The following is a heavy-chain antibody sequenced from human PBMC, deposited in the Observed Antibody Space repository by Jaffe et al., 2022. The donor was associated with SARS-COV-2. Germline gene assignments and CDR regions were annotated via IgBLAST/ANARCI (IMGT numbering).Heavy chain of an antibody. Sequence: EVQLVQSGAEGKRPGDSLKISCKTSGYTFTNYWIGWVRQMPGRGLEWMGIIYPGDSDTRYSPSFQGQVTISADKSISTAHLQWTSLKASDTAIYYCARRRGGAYYGIDYWGQGTLVTVSS. CDR1: GYTFTNYW. CDR3: ARRRGGAYYGIDY. V-gene: IGHV5-51*01. J-gene: IGHJ4*02. CDR2: IYPGDSDT. D-gene: IGHD3-10*01.